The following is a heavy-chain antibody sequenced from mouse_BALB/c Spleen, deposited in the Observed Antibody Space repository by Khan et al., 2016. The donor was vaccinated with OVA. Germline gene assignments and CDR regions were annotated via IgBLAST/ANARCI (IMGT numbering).Heavy chain of an antibody. Sequence: EVQLQESGPGLVKPSQSLSLTCTVTGYSITSGYAWNWIRQFPGNKLEWMGYISYSGVTSYTPSLKSRISITRDTSKNQFFLQLNSVTTEDTATYYCARGIYYGYYFDYWGQGTTLTVSS. CDR1: GYSITSGYA. V-gene: IGHV3-2*02. CDR3: ARGIYYGYYFDY. J-gene: IGHJ2*01. CDR2: ISYSGVT. D-gene: IGHD1-1*01.